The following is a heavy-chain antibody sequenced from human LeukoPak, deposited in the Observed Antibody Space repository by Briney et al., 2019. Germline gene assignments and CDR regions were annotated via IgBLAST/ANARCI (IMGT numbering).Heavy chain of an antibody. CDR1: GYTFTSYY. CDR3: ARESRDGYTLDY. V-gene: IGHV1-8*02. J-gene: IGHJ4*02. D-gene: IGHD5-24*01. Sequence: ASVKVSCKASGYTFTSYYMHWVRQATGQGLEWMGWMNPNSGNTGYAQKLQGRVTMTTDTSTSTAYMELRSLRSDDTAVYYCARESRDGYTLDYWGQGTLGTVSS. CDR2: MNPNSGNT.